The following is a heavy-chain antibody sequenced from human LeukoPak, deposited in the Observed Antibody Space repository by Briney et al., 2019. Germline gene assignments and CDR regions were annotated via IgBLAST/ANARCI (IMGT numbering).Heavy chain of an antibody. CDR2: INQDGSEK. V-gene: IGHV3-7*01. J-gene: IGHJ4*02. CDR1: GFNFNNYW. CDR3: ARGYYDFWSGYYMDGNFDY. D-gene: IGHD3-3*01. Sequence: GGSLRLSCAASGFNFNNYWMSWVRQAPGKGLEWVANINQDGSEKYYVDSVKGRFTIFRDNAKDSLYLQMNSLRAEDTAVYYCARGYYDFWSGYYMDGNFDYWGQGTLVTVSS.